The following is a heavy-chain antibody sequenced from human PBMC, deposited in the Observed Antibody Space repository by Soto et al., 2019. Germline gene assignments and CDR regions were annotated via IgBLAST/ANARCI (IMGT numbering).Heavy chain of an antibody. Sequence: SETLSLTCTVSGGSISSGGYYWSWIRQHPGKGLEWIGYIYYSGSTYYNPSLKSRVTISVDTSKNQFSLKLSSVTAADTAVYYCARGHGSGIFYYYGMDVWGQGTTVTSP. D-gene: IGHD3-10*01. CDR2: IYYSGST. V-gene: IGHV4-31*03. CDR3: ARGHGSGIFYYYGMDV. CDR1: GGSISSGGYY. J-gene: IGHJ6*02.